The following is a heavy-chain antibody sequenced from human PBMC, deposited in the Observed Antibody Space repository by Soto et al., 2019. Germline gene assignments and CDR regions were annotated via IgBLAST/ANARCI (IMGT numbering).Heavy chain of an antibody. Sequence: GGSLRLSCAASGFTFSSYWMHWVRQAPGKGLVWVSRINSDGSSTSYADSVKGRFTISRDNAKNTLYLQMNSLRAEDTAVYYCARDAIPGGLQLSDAFDIWGQGTMVTVSS. CDR1: GFTFSSYW. D-gene: IGHD4-4*01. V-gene: IGHV3-74*01. J-gene: IGHJ3*02. CDR2: INSDGSST. CDR3: ARDAIPGGLQLSDAFDI.